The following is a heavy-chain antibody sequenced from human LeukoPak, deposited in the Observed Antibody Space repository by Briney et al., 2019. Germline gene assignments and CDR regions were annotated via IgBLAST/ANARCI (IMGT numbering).Heavy chain of an antibody. CDR3: AKINNNDDY. CDR2: ISPHGDIE. CDR1: GFTFTTFG. V-gene: IGHV3-30*18. Sequence: GGSLRLSCAASGFTFTTFGIHWVRQAPGKGLEWVAAISPHGDIEYYTDSVKGRYTISRDNSKNMIYLQMNSLRGEDSAVYYCAKINNNDDYWGQGNLVTVSS. J-gene: IGHJ4*02. D-gene: IGHD1/OR15-1a*01.